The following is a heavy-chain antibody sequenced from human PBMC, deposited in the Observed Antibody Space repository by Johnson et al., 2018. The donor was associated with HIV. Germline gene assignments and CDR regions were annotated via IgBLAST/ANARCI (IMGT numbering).Heavy chain of an antibody. D-gene: IGHD2-15*01. CDR3: VTLVVAPPFDI. CDR2: IYSGGST. V-gene: IGHV3-66*01. CDR1: GFTVSSNY. Sequence: MQLVESGGASVQPGGSLRLSCAASGFTVSSNYMSWVRQAPGKGLEWVSVIYSGGSTYYADSVKGRFTISRDNSKNTLYLQMNSLRAEDTAVYYCVTLVVAPPFDIWGQGTMVTVSS. J-gene: IGHJ3*02.